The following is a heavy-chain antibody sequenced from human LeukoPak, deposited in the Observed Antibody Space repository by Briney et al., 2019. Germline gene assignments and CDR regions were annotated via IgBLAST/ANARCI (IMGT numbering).Heavy chain of an antibody. CDR1: GYTFTSYY. J-gene: IGHJ4*02. CDR3: ARDMTYYYDSSGYYLSY. D-gene: IGHD3-22*01. CDR2: INAGNGNT. Sequence: GASVKVSCKASGYTFTSYYMHWVRQAPGQRLEWMGWINAGNGNTKYSQKFQGRVTITRDTSASTAYMELSSLRSEDTAVYYCARDMTYYYDSSGYYLSYWGQGTLVTVSS. V-gene: IGHV1-3*01.